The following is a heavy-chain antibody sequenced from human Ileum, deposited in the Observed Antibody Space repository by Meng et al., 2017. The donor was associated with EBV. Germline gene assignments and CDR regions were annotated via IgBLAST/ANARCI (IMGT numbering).Heavy chain of an antibody. CDR1: GYTFTTYG. V-gene: IGHV7-4-1*02. J-gene: IGHJ4*02. CDR2: INTNTGKP. CDR3: ARDSEAADY. D-gene: IGHD6-25*01. Sequence: QVQLVQPGVELKKPGASVRISCKASGYTFTTYGMNWVRQAPGQGLEWMGWINTNTGKPTYAQGLTGRFVFSLDTSVSTAYLQISSLKAEDTAVYYCARDSEAADYWGQGTLVTVSS.